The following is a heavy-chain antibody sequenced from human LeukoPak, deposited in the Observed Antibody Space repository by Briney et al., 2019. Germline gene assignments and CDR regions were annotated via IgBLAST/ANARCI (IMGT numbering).Heavy chain of an antibody. CDR2: IYYSGST. Sequence: ASETLSLTCTVSGGSISSSSYYWGWIRQPPGKGLEWIGGIYYSGSTYYNPSLKSRVTISVDTSKNQFSLKLSSVTAADTAVYYCARLHIAVVPAATGGWFDPWGQGTLVTVS. CDR1: GGSISSSSYY. D-gene: IGHD2-2*01. V-gene: IGHV4-39*01. J-gene: IGHJ5*02. CDR3: ARLHIAVVPAATGGWFDP.